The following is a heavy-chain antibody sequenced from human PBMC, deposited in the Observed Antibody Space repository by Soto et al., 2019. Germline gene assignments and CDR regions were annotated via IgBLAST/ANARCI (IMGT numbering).Heavy chain of an antibody. CDR3: SRDGYYDSSSCYGMDV. Sequence: PGGSLRLSCAASGFTFSSYSMNWVCQAPGKGLEWVSSISSSSSSIYYADSVKGRFTFSRDNAKNSLYLQMNSLRAEDTAVYYCSRDGYYDSSSCYGMDVWRQGTTVTVSS. CDR2: ISSSSSSI. CDR1: GFTFSSYS. D-gene: IGHD3-22*01. V-gene: IGHV3-21*01. J-gene: IGHJ6*02.